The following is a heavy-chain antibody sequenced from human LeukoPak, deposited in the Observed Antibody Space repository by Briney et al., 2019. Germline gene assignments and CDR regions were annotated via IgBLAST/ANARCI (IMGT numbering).Heavy chain of an antibody. Sequence: GGSLRLSCAASGFTFSSYWMHWVRQAPGKGLVWVSRINSDGSSTRYADSVKGRFTISRDNFKNTLYLRMNSLRAEDTAVYYCAKDGFAAGLALPFDYWGQGTLVTVSS. V-gene: IGHV3-74*01. CDR3: AKDGFAAGLALPFDY. CDR2: INSDGSST. J-gene: IGHJ4*02. D-gene: IGHD6-13*01. CDR1: GFTFSSYW.